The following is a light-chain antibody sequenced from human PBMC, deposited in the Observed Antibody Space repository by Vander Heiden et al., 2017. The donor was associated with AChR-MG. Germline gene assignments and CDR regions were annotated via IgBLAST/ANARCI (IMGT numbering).Light chain of an antibody. CDR3: QEYNSALWT. V-gene: IGKV1-27*01. CDR2: AAS. J-gene: IGKJ1*01. CDR1: QGISNY. Sequence: DIQMTQSPSSLSASAGDRVTSTCRASQGISNYLAWYQQKPGKVPKLLIYAASTLQSGVPSRFSGSGSGADFTLTISSLQAEDVATYCCQEYNSALWTFGQGTKVEIK.